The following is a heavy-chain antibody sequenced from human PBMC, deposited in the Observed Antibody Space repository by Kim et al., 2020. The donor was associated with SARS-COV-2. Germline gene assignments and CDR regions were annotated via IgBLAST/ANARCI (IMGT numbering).Heavy chain of an antibody. CDR1: GYTFTGYY. Sequence: ASVKVSCKASGYTFTGYYMHWVRQAPGQGLEWMGWINPNSGGTNYAQKFQGWVTMTRDTSISTAYMELSRLRSDDTAVYYCAREGEGWFGEFTTYYGMDVWGQGTTVTVSS. V-gene: IGHV1-2*04. CDR3: AREGEGWFGEFTTYYGMDV. CDR2: INPNSGGT. J-gene: IGHJ6*02. D-gene: IGHD3-10*01.